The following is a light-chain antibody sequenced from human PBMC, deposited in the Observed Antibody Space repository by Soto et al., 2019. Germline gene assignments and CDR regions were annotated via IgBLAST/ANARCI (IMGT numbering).Light chain of an antibody. J-gene: IGKJ2*01. CDR2: AAS. V-gene: IGKV1-16*02. CDR1: QGISSY. CDR3: QQYNSSPYT. Sequence: DIQMTQSPSSLSSSVGDRATITCRASQGISSYLARFQQKPAKAPKSLIDAASSLQSGGPPQFSGRGSGTDFIPTISSVQHEDFAYYDCQQYNSSPYTFGQRTKVEIK.